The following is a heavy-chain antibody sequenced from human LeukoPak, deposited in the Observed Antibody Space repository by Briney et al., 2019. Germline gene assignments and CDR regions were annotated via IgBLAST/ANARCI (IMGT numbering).Heavy chain of an antibody. CDR1: GFTVSSNY. Sequence: GGSLRLSCAASGFTVSSNYMNWVRQAPGKGLEWVSVVSSGGDTYYADSVRGRFVISRDHSKNTLYLQMNGLRAEDTAVYYCARAKDGYNYYFDYWGQGTLVAVSS. D-gene: IGHD5-24*01. J-gene: IGHJ4*02. CDR2: VSSGGDT. V-gene: IGHV3-53*01. CDR3: ARAKDGYNYYFDY.